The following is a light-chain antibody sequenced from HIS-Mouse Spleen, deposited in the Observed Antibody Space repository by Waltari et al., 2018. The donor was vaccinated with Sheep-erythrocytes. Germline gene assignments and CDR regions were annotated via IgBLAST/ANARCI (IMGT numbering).Light chain of an antibody. CDR1: KLGDKY. J-gene: IGLJ3*02. CDR2: QDS. Sequence: SYELTQPPSVSVSPGQTASITCSGDKLGDKYACWYQQKPGQSPVVVIYQDSKRPSGVPGRFSGSNAGNTATLTISGTQAMDEADYYCQAWDSSTAWVFGGGTKLTVL. CDR3: QAWDSSTAWV. V-gene: IGLV3-1*01.